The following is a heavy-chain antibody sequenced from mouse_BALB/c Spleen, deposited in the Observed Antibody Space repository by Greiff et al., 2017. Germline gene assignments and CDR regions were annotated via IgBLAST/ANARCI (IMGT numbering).Heavy chain of an antibody. D-gene: IGHD1-1*01. CDR1: GFTFSSYA. Sequence: EVKLVESGGGLVKPGGSLKLSCAASGFTFSSYAMSWVRQTPEKRLEWVASISSGGSTYYPDSVKGRFTISRDNARNILYLQMSSLRSEDTAMYYCARKEYGSSGDYWGQGTTLTVSS. V-gene: IGHV5-6-5*01. CDR3: ARKEYGSSGDY. CDR2: ISSGGST. J-gene: IGHJ2*01.